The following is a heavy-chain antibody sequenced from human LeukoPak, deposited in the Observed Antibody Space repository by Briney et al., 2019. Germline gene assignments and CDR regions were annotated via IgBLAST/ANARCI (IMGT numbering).Heavy chain of an antibody. V-gene: IGHV5-51*01. CDR2: IYPGDSDT. CDR3: ARHYYDSSVTDY. D-gene: IGHD3-22*01. CDR1: GDNFDIYW. Sequence: KHGESLKISCNVSGDNFDIYWIAWVRQMPGKGLEWMGIIYPGDSDTRYSPSFQGQVTISADKSISTAYLQWSSLKASDTAMYYCARHYYDSSVTDYWGQGTLVTVSS. J-gene: IGHJ4*02.